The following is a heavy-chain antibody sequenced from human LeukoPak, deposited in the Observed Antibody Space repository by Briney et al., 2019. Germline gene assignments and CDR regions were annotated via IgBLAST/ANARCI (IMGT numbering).Heavy chain of an antibody. D-gene: IGHD2-8*02. Sequence: GGSLRLSCAASGFSFNTFWMSWVRQAPGKGLEWVSSISSSSSYIYYADSVKGRFTISRDNAKNSLYLQMNSLRAEDTAAYYCARDSPGHAFDIWGQGTMVTVSS. J-gene: IGHJ3*02. V-gene: IGHV3-21*01. CDR2: ISSSSSYI. CDR1: GFSFNTFW. CDR3: ARDSPGHAFDI.